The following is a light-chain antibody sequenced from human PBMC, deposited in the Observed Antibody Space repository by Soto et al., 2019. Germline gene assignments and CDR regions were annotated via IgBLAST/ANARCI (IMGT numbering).Light chain of an antibody. CDR1: QTISSY. V-gene: IGKV1-39*01. CDR3: QQSYSPPFT. CDR2: AAS. Sequence: DIQLTHSPSSLSASVGDGVTITCRASQTISSYLNWYQQRPGIAPRLLIYAASTLQSGVPSRFSGRGFATNFTLAINTLQPEDFATYYCQQSYSPPFTFGPGTKVDIK. J-gene: IGKJ3*01.